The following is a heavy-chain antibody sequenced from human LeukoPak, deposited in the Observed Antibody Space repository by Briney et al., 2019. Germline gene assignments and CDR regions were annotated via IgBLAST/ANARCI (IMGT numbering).Heavy chain of an antibody. D-gene: IGHD3-22*01. V-gene: IGHV4-34*01. CDR2: INHSGST. Sequence: PSETLSLTCAVYGGSFSGYYWSWIRQPPGKGLEWIGEINHSGSTNYNPSLKSRVTISVDTSKNQFSLKLSSVTAADTAVYYCARDRMIVVVIGYWGQGTLVTVSS. CDR3: ARDRMIVVVIGY. CDR1: GGSFSGYY. J-gene: IGHJ4*02.